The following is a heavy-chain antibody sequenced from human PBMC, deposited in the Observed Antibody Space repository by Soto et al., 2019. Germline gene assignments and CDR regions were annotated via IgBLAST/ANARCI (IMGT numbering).Heavy chain of an antibody. J-gene: IGHJ4*02. CDR3: ARGGKWLRNHLDY. Sequence: SETPSLTCAVYGGSFCGYYWSWIRQPPGKGLEWIGEINHSGSTNYNPSLKSRVTISVDTSKNQFSLKLSSVTAADTAVYYCARGGKWLRNHLDYWGQGTLVTVS. D-gene: IGHD5-12*01. CDR1: GGSFCGYY. CDR2: INHSGST. V-gene: IGHV4-34*01.